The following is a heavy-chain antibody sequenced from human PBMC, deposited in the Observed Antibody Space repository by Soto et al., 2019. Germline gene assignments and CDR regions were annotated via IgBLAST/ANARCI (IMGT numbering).Heavy chain of an antibody. Sequence: QVQLVQSGAEVKKPGASVKVSCKPPGYTFTSYAMHWVRQAPGQRLEWMGWINAGNGNTKYSQKFQGRVTITRDTSASTAYMELSSLRSEDTAVYYCARERQQLVGGKTNWFDPWGQGTLVTVSS. D-gene: IGHD6-13*01. CDR2: INAGNGNT. V-gene: IGHV1-3*01. CDR3: ARERQQLVGGKTNWFDP. CDR1: GYTFTSYA. J-gene: IGHJ5*02.